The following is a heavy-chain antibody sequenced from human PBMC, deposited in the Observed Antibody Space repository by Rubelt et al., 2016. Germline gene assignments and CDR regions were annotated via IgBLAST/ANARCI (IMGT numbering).Heavy chain of an antibody. Sequence: EVQLVESGGGLVQPGGSLRLSCAASGFTVSSNYMSWVRQAPGKGLEWVSVIYSGGSTYYADSVKGRFTISRGNSENTLYLQMNSLRAEETAVYYCARNWGFDYWGQGTLVTVSS. CDR3: ARNWGFDY. D-gene: IGHD7-27*01. CDR1: GFTVSSNY. CDR2: IYSGGST. J-gene: IGHJ4*02. V-gene: IGHV3-66*01.